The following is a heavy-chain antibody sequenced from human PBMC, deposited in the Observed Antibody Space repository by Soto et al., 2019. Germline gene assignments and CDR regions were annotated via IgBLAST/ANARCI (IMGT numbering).Heavy chain of an antibody. CDR1: GFTFSNYA. D-gene: IGHD1-20*01. J-gene: IGHJ4*02. Sequence: QEQLVESGGGVVQPGRSQRLSCAASGFTFSNYAMHWVRQAPGKGLEWVAVISYDGSNEYYADSVKGRFTISRDNSKNTLYLQMNSLKVEDTAVYFCAKELSISCWGQGTLVTVSS. CDR2: ISYDGSNE. V-gene: IGHV3-30*18. CDR3: AKELSISC.